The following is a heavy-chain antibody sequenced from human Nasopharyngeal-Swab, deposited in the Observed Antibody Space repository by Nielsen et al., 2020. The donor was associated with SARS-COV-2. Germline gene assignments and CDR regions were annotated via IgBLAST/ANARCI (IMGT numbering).Heavy chain of an antibody. CDR2: IKEDGNEI. D-gene: IGHD3-3*01. V-gene: IGHV3-7*02. Sequence: GESLKIPCAASEFTFSRYWLSWFRQAPGKGLEWVANIKEDGNEINYGDSVRGRFTISRDNAKNSLYLQMNSLRPEDTAIYYCARNLLRFVALDYWGQGTQVTVSS. CDR1: EFTFSRYW. CDR3: ARNLLRFVALDY. J-gene: IGHJ4*02.